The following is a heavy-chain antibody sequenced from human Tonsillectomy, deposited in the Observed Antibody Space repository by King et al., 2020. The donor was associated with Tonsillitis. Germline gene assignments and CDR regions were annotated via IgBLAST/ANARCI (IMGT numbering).Heavy chain of an antibody. Sequence: VQLVESGAEVKKPGASVKVSCKASGYTFTGYYMHWVRQAPGQGLEWMGWINPNSGATNYAQKFQGRVTMTRDTSISTAYMELSRLRSDDTAVYCCARSDVVPAAIFDFWGQGTLVTVSS. CDR2: INPNSGAT. J-gene: IGHJ4*02. CDR1: GYTFTGYY. V-gene: IGHV1-2*02. D-gene: IGHD2-2*01. CDR3: ARSDVVPAAIFDF.